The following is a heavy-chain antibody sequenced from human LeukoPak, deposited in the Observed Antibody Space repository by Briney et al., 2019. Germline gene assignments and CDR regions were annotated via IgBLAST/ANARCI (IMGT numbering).Heavy chain of an antibody. CDR1: GFTFSSYE. V-gene: IGHV3-48*03. CDR2: ISSSGGTI. D-gene: IGHD5-18*01. Sequence: PGGSLRLSCAASGFTFSSYEMNWVRQAPGKGLEWVSYISSSGGTIYYADSVKGRFTISRDNAKNSLFLQMNSLRAEDTAVYYCARVYGDTANCDYWGQGTLVSVSS. CDR3: ARVYGDTANCDY. J-gene: IGHJ4*02.